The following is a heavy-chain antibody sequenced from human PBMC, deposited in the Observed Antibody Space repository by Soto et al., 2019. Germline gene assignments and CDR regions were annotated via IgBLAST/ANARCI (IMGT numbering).Heavy chain of an antibody. CDR1: GFTFSSYG. CDR3: ARDDRTYYGSGSFHFDY. J-gene: IGHJ4*02. V-gene: IGHV3-33*01. D-gene: IGHD3-10*01. CDR2: IWYDGSNK. Sequence: QVQLVESGGGVVQPGRSLRLSCAASGFTFSSYGMHWVRQAPCKGLEWVAVIWYDGSNKWYADSVKGRFTISRDNSTNTLFLQMNSLRAEDTAVYYCARDDRTYYGSGSFHFDYWGQGTLVTVPS.